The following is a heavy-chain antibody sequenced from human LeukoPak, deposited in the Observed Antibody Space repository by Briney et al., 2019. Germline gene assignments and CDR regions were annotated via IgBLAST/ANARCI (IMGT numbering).Heavy chain of an antibody. Sequence: GGSLRLSCAASGFPFSSYWMSWVRQAPGKGLEWVANIKQDGREQVYVDSVKGRFTISRDNAKNSLFLQMNTLRAEDTAVYYCARDPYSSTWSYGMDVWGQGTTVTVSS. J-gene: IGHJ6*02. CDR1: GFPFSSYW. D-gene: IGHD6-6*01. CDR2: IKQDGREQ. CDR3: ARDPYSSTWSYGMDV. V-gene: IGHV3-7*05.